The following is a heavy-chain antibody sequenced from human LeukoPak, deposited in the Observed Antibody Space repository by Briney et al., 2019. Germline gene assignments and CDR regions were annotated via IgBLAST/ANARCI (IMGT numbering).Heavy chain of an antibody. CDR1: GFTFSSYS. J-gene: IGHJ3*02. CDR2: IRISSNYI. V-gene: IGHV3-21*01. D-gene: IGHD3-3*01. Sequence: GGSLRLSCAASGFTFSSYSMNWVRQAPGKGLEWVSSIRISSNYIYYADSVKGRFTISRDNAKNSLYLQVNSLRAEDTAVYYCARGSRFGVVGRDAFDIWGQGTVVTVSS. CDR3: ARGSRFGVVGRDAFDI.